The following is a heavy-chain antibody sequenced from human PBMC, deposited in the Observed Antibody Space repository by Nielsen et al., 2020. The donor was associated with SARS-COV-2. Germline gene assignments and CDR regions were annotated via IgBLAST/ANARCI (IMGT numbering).Heavy chain of an antibody. CDR2: INPSGGST. Sequence: ASVKVSCKASGYTFTSYYMHWVRQTPGQGLEWMGIINPSGGSTSYAQKFQGRVTMTRDTSTSTVYMELSSLRSEDTAVYYCARVRYSYGPLGYWGQGTLVTVSS. CDR3: ARVRYSYGPLGY. D-gene: IGHD5-18*01. V-gene: IGHV1-46*01. CDR1: GYTFTSYY. J-gene: IGHJ4*02.